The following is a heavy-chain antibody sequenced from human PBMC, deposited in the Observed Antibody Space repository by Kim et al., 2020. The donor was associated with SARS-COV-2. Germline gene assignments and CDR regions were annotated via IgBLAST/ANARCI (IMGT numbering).Heavy chain of an antibody. J-gene: IGHJ4*02. CDR2: ISGGGGST. D-gene: IGHD2-8*02. CDR1: GFTFSNYA. V-gene: IGHV3-23*01. CDR3: ARETRSTVYVPTNY. Sequence: GGSLRLSCAASGFTFSNYAMSWVRQAPGKGLEWVSTISGGGGSTFYAGSVKGRFTISRENSKNILSLQMDGLRADDTAVYYCARETRSTVYVPTNYWTQG.